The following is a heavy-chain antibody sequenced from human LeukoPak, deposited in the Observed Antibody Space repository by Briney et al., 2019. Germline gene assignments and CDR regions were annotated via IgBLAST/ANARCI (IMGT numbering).Heavy chain of an antibody. Sequence: PGGSLRLSCAASGFTFSDYWMTWVRQAPGKGLEWVANIKQDGGAKYYVDSVKGRFTISRDNAKNSVFLEMNSLRDEDTAVYYCAISSGWYDRGYHFDYWGQGTLVTVSS. J-gene: IGHJ4*02. V-gene: IGHV3-7*01. D-gene: IGHD6-19*01. CDR2: IKQDGGAK. CDR1: GFTFSDYW. CDR3: AISSGWYDRGYHFDY.